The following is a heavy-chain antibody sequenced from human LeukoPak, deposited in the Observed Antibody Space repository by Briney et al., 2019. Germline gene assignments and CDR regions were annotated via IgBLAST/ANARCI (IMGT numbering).Heavy chain of an antibody. Sequence: GGSLRLSCAASGFTFSIYAMSWVRQAPGKGLEWVSAISGSGGSTYYADSVKGRFTISRDNSKNTLYLQMNSLRAEDTAVYYCAKDGEGGSYDLSYFDYWGQGTLVTVSS. CDR1: GFTFSIYA. J-gene: IGHJ4*02. CDR2: ISGSGGST. D-gene: IGHD1-26*01. CDR3: AKDGEGGSYDLSYFDY. V-gene: IGHV3-23*01.